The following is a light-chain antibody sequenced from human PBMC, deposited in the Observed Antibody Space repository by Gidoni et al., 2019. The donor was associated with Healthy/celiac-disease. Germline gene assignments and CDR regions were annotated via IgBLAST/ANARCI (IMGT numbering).Light chain of an antibody. CDR1: QSVSSY. CDR3: QQRLA. J-gene: IGKJ3*01. CDR2: DAS. Sequence: EIVLTQSPATLSLSPGERATLSCRASQSVSSYLAWYQQKPGQAPRLLIYDASNRATGIPARFSGSGSGTDFTLTISSLEPEDFAVYYCQQRLAFGPXTKVDIK. V-gene: IGKV3-11*01.